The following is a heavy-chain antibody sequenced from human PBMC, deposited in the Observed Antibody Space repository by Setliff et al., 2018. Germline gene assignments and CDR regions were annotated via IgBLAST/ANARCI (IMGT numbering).Heavy chain of an antibody. Sequence: VASVKVSCKASGYIFTAFYMQWVRQAPGLGPEWMGWINPKTGDTNYAQSFQGRVTMTRDTSINTAYMVLSGLRPDDSAIYYCATDSTETPFYSSQSYMEVWGKGTTVTVSS. CDR2: INPKTGDT. V-gene: IGHV1-2*02. CDR3: ATDSTETPFYSSQSYMEV. CDR1: GYIFTAFY. D-gene: IGHD2-15*01. J-gene: IGHJ6*03.